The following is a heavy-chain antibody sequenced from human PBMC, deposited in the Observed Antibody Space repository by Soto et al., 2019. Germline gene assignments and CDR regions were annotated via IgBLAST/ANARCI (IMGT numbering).Heavy chain of an antibody. D-gene: IGHD3-3*01. V-gene: IGHV3-33*01. Sequence: PGGSLRLSCAASGFTFSSYGMHWVCQAPGKGLEWVAVIWYDGSNKYYADSVKGRFTISRDNSKNTLYLQMNSLRAEDAAVYYCARETPKGVDYFDYWGQGTLVTVYS. J-gene: IGHJ4*02. CDR1: GFTFSSYG. CDR2: IWYDGSNK. CDR3: ARETPKGVDYFDY.